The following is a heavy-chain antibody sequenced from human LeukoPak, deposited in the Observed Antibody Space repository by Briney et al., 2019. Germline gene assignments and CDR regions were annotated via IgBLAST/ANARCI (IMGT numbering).Heavy chain of an antibody. D-gene: IGHD3-10*01. V-gene: IGHV3-30*03. CDR3: AGNYGPYYFDY. J-gene: IGHJ4*02. CDR1: EFTFNNYD. CDR2: ISYDGSNK. Sequence: GGSLRLSCAASEFTFNNYDMHWVRQAPGKGLEWVAVISYDGSNKYYADPVKGRFTISRGNSKNTLYLQMNSLRAEDTAVYYCAGNYGPYYFDYWGQGTLVTVSS.